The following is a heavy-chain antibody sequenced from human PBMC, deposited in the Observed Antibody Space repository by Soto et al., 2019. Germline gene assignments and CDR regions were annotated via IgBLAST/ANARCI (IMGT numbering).Heavy chain of an antibody. D-gene: IGHD3-22*01. CDR2: IIPIIGII. V-gene: IGHV1-69*08. J-gene: IGHJ5*02. Sequence: QVQLVQSGAEVKKPGSSVKVSCKASGGTFSTYTITWVRQAHGQGLEWMGRIIPIIGIINYAQKFQGRGTITADIFTGTAYMALTRLRSDDTAVYYCAGDPDSHYNDSHAYSYPWGQGTLVTVSS. CDR3: AGDPDSHYNDSHAYSYP. CDR1: GGTFSTYT.